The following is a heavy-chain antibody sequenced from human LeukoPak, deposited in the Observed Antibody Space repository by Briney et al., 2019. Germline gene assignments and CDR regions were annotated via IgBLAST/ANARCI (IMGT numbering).Heavy chain of an antibody. V-gene: IGHV4-34*01. CDR3: ARDLGYCDY. J-gene: IGHJ4*02. Sequence: PSETLSLTCAVYGGSFSGYYWSWIRQPPGKGLEWIGEINHSGSTNYNPSLKSRVTISVDTSKNQFSLKLSSVTAADTAVYYCARDLGYCDYWGQGTLVTVSS. CDR1: GGSFSGYY. D-gene: IGHD2-15*01. CDR2: INHSGST.